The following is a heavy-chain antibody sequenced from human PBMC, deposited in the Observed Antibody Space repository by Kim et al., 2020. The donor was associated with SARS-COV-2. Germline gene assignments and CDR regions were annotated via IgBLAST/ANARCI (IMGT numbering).Heavy chain of an antibody. CDR3: ARSKGDYVWGSYRAYYFDY. Sequence: GESLKISCKGSGYSFTSYWIGWVRQMPGKGLEWMGIIYPGDSDTRYSPSFQGQVTISADKSISTAYLQWSSLKASDTAMYYCARSKGDYVWGSYRAYYFDYWGQGTLVTVSS. J-gene: IGHJ4*02. CDR2: IYPGDSDT. D-gene: IGHD3-16*02. CDR1: GYSFTSYW. V-gene: IGHV5-51*01.